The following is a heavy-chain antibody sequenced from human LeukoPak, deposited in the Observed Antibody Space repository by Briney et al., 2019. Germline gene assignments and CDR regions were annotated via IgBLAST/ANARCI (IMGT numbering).Heavy chain of an antibody. V-gene: IGHV3-7*03. CDR2: IKQDGSEK. CDR3: AKDRSVEGISDY. D-gene: IGHD2-15*01. CDR1: GFTFISYW. Sequence: GGSLRLSCAASGFTFISYWMSWVRQAPGKGLEWVANIKQDGSEKYYVDSVKGRFTISRDNAKNSLYLQMNSLRAEDTAVYYCAKDRSVEGISDYWGQGTLVTVSS. J-gene: IGHJ4*02.